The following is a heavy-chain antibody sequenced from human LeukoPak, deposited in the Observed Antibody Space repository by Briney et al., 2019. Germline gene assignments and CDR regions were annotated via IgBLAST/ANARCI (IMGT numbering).Heavy chain of an antibody. Sequence: ASVKVSCKASGGTFSSYAISWVRQAPGQGLEWMGWMNPNSGNTGYAQKFQGRVTITRNTSISTAYMELSSLRSEDTAVYYCARGGSPYSSGRLYYMDVWGKGTTVTVSS. D-gene: IGHD6-19*01. CDR2: MNPNSGNT. CDR1: GGTFSSYA. V-gene: IGHV1-8*03. CDR3: ARGGSPYSSGRLYYMDV. J-gene: IGHJ6*03.